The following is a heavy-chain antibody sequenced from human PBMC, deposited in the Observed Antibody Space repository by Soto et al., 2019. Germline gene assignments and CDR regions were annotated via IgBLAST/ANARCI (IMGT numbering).Heavy chain of an antibody. D-gene: IGHD1-26*01. V-gene: IGHV4-34*01. CDR3: ARHHVRGRTIAGAAEF. CDR2: FNHSGDT. Sequence: SETLSLTCAVYGGSLSGYYWSWIRQPPGKALEWIGEFNHSGDTNYNPSLKSRVTISVDTSKNQLFLNLSSVTAADTAMYYCARHHVRGRTIAGAAEFWVQGTLVTVSS. J-gene: IGHJ4*02. CDR1: GGSLSGYY.